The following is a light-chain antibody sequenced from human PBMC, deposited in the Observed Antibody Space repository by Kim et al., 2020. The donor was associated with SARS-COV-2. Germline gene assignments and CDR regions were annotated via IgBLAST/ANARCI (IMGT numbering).Light chain of an antibody. V-gene: IGLV3-19*01. CDR2: GKN. J-gene: IGLJ2*01. Sequence: VAWGRTVRITFQGDSLRSYNATWYQQKPGQAPLLVIYGKNNRPSGIPDRFSGSSSGNTASLTITGTQAGDEADYYCNSRDSNDNVVFGGGTQLTVL. CDR1: SLRSYN. CDR3: NSRDSNDNVV.